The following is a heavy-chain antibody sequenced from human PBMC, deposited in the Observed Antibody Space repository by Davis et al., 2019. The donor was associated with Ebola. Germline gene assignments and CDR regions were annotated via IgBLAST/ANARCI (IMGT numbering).Heavy chain of an antibody. J-gene: IGHJ6*04. CDR3: AKDLRAVAGTLGMDV. V-gene: IGHV3-7*01. Sequence: GESLKISCAASGFTFRTYWMSWVRQAPGKGLEWVANIKEDGSEKFYVDSLKGRFTISRDNSRNTLYLQMNSLRAEDSAVYYCAKDLRAVAGTLGMDVWGKGTTVTVSS. CDR2: IKEDGSEK. CDR1: GFTFRTYW. D-gene: IGHD6-19*01.